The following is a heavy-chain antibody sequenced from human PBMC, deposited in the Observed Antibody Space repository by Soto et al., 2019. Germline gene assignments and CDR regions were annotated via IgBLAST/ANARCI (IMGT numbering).Heavy chain of an antibody. V-gene: IGHV3-21*01. J-gene: IGHJ6*02. CDR3: ARDQRVAGGRNGMDV. CDR2: ISSSSSYI. Sequence: PGGSLRLSCAASGFTFSSYSMNWVRQAPGKGLEWVSSISSSSSYIYYADSVKGRFTISRDNAKNSLYLQMNSLRAEDTAVYYCARDQRVAGGRNGMDVWGQGTTVTVSS. D-gene: IGHD3-3*01. CDR1: GFTFSSYS.